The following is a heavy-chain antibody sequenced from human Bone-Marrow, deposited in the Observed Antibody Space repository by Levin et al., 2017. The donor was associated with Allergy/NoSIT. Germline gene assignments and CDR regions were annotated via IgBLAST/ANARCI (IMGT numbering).Heavy chain of an antibody. Sequence: SVKVSCKASGGTFSSYAISWVRQAPGQGLEWMGGIIPIFGTANYAQKFQGRVTITADESTSTAYMELSSLRSEDTAVYYCARSSGSYYATIDYWGQGTLVTVSS. CDR3: ARSSGSYYATIDY. CDR2: IIPIFGTA. CDR1: GGTFSSYA. D-gene: IGHD1-26*01. V-gene: IGHV1-69*13. J-gene: IGHJ4*02.